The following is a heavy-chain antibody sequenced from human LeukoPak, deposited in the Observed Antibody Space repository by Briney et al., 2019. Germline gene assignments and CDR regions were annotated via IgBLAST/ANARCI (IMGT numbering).Heavy chain of an antibody. CDR2: ISRSSSYI. Sequence: GGSLRLSCAASGFTLSNAWMNWVRQAPGKGLEWVSSISRSSSYIYYADSVKGRFTISRDNAKNSLYLQMNSLRAEDTAVYYCASRRTAYCDGDCPEGYWGQGTLVTVSS. J-gene: IGHJ4*02. CDR1: GFTLSNAW. CDR3: ASRRTAYCDGDCPEGY. V-gene: IGHV3-21*01. D-gene: IGHD2-21*02.